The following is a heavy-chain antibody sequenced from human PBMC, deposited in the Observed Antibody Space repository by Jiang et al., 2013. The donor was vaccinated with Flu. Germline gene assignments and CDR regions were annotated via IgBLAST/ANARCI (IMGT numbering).Heavy chain of an antibody. CDR1: GGTFNSYV. J-gene: IGHJ4*02. V-gene: IGHV1-69*01. D-gene: IGHD2-21*02. Sequence: SGAEVKQPGSSVKVSCKASGGTFNSYVINWVRQAPGQGLEWMGGIIPIFGKTNYAQKFQGRVTITADESTRTAYMDLNSLRSEDTAVYYCARSPTAYVHYFDYWGQGTLVTVSS. CDR3: ARSPTAYVHYFDY. CDR2: IIPIFGKT.